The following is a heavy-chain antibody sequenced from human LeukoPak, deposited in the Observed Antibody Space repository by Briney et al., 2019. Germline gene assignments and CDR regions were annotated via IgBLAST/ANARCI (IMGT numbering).Heavy chain of an antibody. D-gene: IGHD6-13*01. CDR3: ARVAAAADY. CDR1: GFTFSDYY. J-gene: IGHJ4*02. Sequence: GVSLRLSCAASGFTFSDYYMSWIRQAPGKALEWPSYISSSGSNIYYADSVKRRFTISRNNAKNSLYLQMNSLISEYPAVYYCARVAAAADYWGQGTLVTVSS. CDR2: ISSSGSNI. V-gene: IGHV3-11*01.